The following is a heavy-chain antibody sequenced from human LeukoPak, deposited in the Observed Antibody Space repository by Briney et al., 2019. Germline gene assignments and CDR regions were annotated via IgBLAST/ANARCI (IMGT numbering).Heavy chain of an antibody. V-gene: IGHV3-21*04. CDR2: ISSSSSYI. CDR1: GFMFSSYW. J-gene: IGHJ4*02. D-gene: IGHD2-21*01. CDR3: AKAPVTTCSGAYCYPFDY. Sequence: GGSLRLSCAASGFMFSSYWMSWVRQAPGKGLEWVSSISSSSSYIYYADSVKGRFTISRDNAKNTLYLQMNRLRAEDAAVYYCAKAPVTTCSGAYCYPFDYWGQGTLVTVSS.